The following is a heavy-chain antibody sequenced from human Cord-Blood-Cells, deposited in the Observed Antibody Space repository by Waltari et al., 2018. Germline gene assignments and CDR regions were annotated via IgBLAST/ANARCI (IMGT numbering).Heavy chain of an antibody. Sequence: QVQLQQWGAGLLKPSETLSLTCAVYGGSFSGYYWSWIRQPPGKGLECIGEINHSGSTNSTPSLKSRVTISVDTSKNQFSLKLSSVTAADTAVYYCARGGGNSADAFDIWGQGTMVTVSS. CDR3: ARGGGNSADAFDI. D-gene: IGHD2-21*02. J-gene: IGHJ3*02. V-gene: IGHV4-34*01. CDR1: GGSFSGYY. CDR2: INHSGST.